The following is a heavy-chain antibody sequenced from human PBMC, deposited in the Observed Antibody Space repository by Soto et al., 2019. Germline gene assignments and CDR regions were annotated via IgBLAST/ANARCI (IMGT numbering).Heavy chain of an antibody. V-gene: IGHV4-4*02. Sequence: SETLSLTCAVSGGSISSSNWWSWVRQPPGKGLEWIGEIYYSGSTNYNPSLKSRVTISVGTSKNQFSLKLSSVTAADTAVYFCARLPWAGYGGVFDPWGQGTLVTVSS. CDR3: ARLPWAGYGGVFDP. CDR1: GGSISSSNW. CDR2: IYYSGST. J-gene: IGHJ5*02. D-gene: IGHD2-8*02.